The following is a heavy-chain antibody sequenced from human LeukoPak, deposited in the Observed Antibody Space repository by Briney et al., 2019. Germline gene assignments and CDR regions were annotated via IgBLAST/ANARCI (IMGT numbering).Heavy chain of an antibody. V-gene: IGHV4-38-2*01. CDR2: ISHSGST. CDR3: ARVGCSSTSCYRKYFQH. CDR1: GYSISSGYY. J-gene: IGHJ1*01. Sequence: PSETLSLTCAVSGYSISSGYYWGWIRQPPGKGLEWIGTISHSGSTYYNPSLKSRVTISVDTSKNQFSLKLSSVTAADTAVYYCARVGCSSTSCYRKYFQHWGQGTLVTVSS. D-gene: IGHD2-2*02.